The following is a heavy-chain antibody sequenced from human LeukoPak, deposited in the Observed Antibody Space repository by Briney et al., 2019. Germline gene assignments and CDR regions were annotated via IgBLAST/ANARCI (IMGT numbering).Heavy chain of an antibody. Sequence: SETLSLTCTVSGGSISSGDYYWSWIRQPPGKGLEWIGYIYYSGSTYYNPSLKSRVTISVDTSKNQFSLKLSSVTAADTAVYYCARTKRSYGLEFDYWGQGTLVTVSS. CDR1: GGSISSGDYY. J-gene: IGHJ4*02. D-gene: IGHD5-18*01. CDR3: ARTKRSYGLEFDY. V-gene: IGHV4-30-4*01. CDR2: IYYSGST.